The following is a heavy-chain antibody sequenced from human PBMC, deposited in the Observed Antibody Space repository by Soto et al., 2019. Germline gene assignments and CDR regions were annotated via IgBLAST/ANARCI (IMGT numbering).Heavy chain of an antibody. CDR2: IYHSGST. CDR3: ARAQGGSGSYDYFDY. J-gene: IGHJ4*02. D-gene: IGHD3-10*01. CDR1: GGSISSGGYS. Sequence: QLQLQESGSGLVKPSQTLSLTCAVSGGSISSGGYSWSWIRQPPGKGLEWIGYIYHSGSTYYNPSLKSRVTISVDRSKNQFSLKLSSVTAADTAVYYCARAQGGSGSYDYFDYWGQGTLVTVSS. V-gene: IGHV4-30-2*01.